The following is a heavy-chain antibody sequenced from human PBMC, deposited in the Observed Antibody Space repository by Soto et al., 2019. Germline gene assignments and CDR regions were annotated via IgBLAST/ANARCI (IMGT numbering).Heavy chain of an antibody. Sequence: QVQLQESGPGLVKPSQTLSLTCTVSGGSISSGGYYWSWIRQHPGKGLEWIGYIYYSGSTYYNPYLNSRVTISVDTYKNQCSLQLISVTAAYTAVYYCARDLAARSVYFDLSGRGPLLTVSA. J-gene: IGHJ2*01. CDR2: IYYSGST. CDR1: GGSISSGGYY. CDR3: ARDLAARSVYFDL. V-gene: IGHV4-31*03. D-gene: IGHD6-6*01.